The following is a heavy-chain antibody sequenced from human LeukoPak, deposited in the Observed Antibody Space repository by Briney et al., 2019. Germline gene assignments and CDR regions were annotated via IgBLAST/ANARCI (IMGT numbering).Heavy chain of an antibody. CDR1: GGSFSGYY. CDR2: INHSGST. D-gene: IGHD4-17*01. V-gene: IGHV4-34*01. Sequence: PSETLSLTCAVYGGSFSGYYWSWIRQPPGKGLEWIGEINHSGSTNYNPSLKSRVTISVDTSKNQFSLKLSSVTAADTAVYYCASGHGDFGYWGQGTLVTVSS. CDR3: ASGHGDFGY. J-gene: IGHJ4*02.